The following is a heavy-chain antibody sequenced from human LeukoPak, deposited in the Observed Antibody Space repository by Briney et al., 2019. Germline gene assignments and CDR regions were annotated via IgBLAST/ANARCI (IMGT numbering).Heavy chain of an antibody. CDR2: IYYSGST. J-gene: IGHJ5*02. CDR3: ARHVRGGYYGSGSYYNDWFDP. D-gene: IGHD3-10*01. Sequence: ASETLSLTCTVSGGSLSSSSYYWGWIRQPPGKGLEWIGSIYYSGSTYHNPSLKSRVPISVDTSNNQFSLKLSSVTAADTAVYYCARHVRGGYYGSGSYYNDWFDPWGQGTLVTVSS. CDR1: GGSLSSSSYY. V-gene: IGHV4-39*01.